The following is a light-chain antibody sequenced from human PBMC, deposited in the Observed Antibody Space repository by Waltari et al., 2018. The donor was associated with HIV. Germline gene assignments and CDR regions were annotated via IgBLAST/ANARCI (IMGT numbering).Light chain of an antibody. CDR3: VGWDSRLSGYV. CDR2: KDT. CDR1: SSNIGNDN. V-gene: IGLV1-47*01. J-gene: IGLJ1*01. Sequence: QSVLTQPPSASGTPGQRVTISCSGSSSNIGNDNVYWYQQLTGAAPRLLIYKDTRRPSGVPDRFTGSKTGPSASLAISGLRSEDEADYYCVGWDSRLSGYVFGSGTKVTVL.